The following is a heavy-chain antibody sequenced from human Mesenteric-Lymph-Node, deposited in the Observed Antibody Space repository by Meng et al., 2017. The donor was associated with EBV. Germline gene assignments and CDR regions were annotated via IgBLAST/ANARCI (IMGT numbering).Heavy chain of an antibody. Sequence: QGQLQGSGPGLVKPSVTLSLTCPVSGGSVNSGSYYWSWIRQPPGKGLQWIGYIFSSGSTNYNPSFKRRVTISVDMSKNHFSLRLTSVTPADTAVYYCARGYGSGSYRYFDYWGQGTLVTVSS. J-gene: IGHJ4*02. CDR3: ARGYGSGSYRYFDY. V-gene: IGHV4-61*03. D-gene: IGHD3-10*01. CDR1: GGSVNSGSYY. CDR2: IFSSGST.